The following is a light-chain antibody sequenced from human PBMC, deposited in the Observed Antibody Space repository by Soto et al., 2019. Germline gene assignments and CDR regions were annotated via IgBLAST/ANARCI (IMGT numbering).Light chain of an antibody. CDR1: QTVSNTY. CDR2: GAS. V-gene: IGKV3-20*01. Sequence: EIVLTQSPGTLSLSPGERVTLSCRASQTVSNTYLAWYQQKRGQAPRFLIYGASSRATGIPDRFSGSGSGTDFTLTISRLEPEDFAVYYCQQYGALPSTFGEGTKVEIK. CDR3: QQYGALPST. J-gene: IGKJ4*01.